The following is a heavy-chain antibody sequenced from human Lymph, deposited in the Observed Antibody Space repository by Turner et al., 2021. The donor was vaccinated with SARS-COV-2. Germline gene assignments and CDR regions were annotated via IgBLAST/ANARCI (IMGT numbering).Heavy chain of an antibody. CDR2: LSPNSGNT. CDR1: GYTFTSYD. Sequence: QVQLVQSEAEVKKPGDSVKVICKASGYTFTSYDINWGRQATGHGLDGMVCLSPNSGNTGYAQKFQGIFTMTSNTSLCTAYMSLSSLRSEVTSLYYCSRAAQLTVVFDPWGQGTLVTVSS. D-gene: IGHD3-9*01. CDR3: SRAAQLTVVFDP. J-gene: IGHJ5*02. V-gene: IGHV1-8*01.